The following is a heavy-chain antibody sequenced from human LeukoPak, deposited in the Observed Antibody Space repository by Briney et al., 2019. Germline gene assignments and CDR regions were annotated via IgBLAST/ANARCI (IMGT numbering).Heavy chain of an antibody. Sequence: SVKVSCKASGGTFSSYAISWVRQAPGQGLEWMGRIIPILGIANYAQKFQGRVTITADESTSTAYMELSSLRSEDTAVYYCARERSIVAAADYWGQGTLVTVSS. D-gene: IGHD6-13*01. CDR3: ARERSIVAAADY. CDR1: GGTFSSYA. V-gene: IGHV1-69*04. J-gene: IGHJ4*02. CDR2: IIPILGIA.